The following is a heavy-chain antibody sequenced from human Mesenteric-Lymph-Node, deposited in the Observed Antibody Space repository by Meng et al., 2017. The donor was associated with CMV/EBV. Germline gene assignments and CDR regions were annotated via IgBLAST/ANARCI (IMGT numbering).Heavy chain of an antibody. CDR2: IIPIFGTA. J-gene: IGHJ1*01. V-gene: IGHV1-69*15. Sequence: FSSYAISWVRQAPGQGLEWMGRIIPIFGTANCAQKFQGRVTITADESTSTAYMELSSLRSEDTAVYYCARGGDIVVVPAARSEYFQHWGQGTLVTVSS. CDR3: ARGGDIVVVPAARSEYFQH. CDR1: FSSYA. D-gene: IGHD2-2*01.